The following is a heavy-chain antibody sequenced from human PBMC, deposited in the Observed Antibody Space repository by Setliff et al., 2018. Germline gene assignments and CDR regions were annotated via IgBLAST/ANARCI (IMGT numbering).Heavy chain of an antibody. CDR2: IIPILGIA. D-gene: IGHD6-13*01. CDR1: GGTFSSYA. CDR3: ATDHMPASGTSAFDI. V-gene: IGHV1-69*10. Sequence: ASVKVSCKASGGTFSSYAISWVRQAPGQGLEWMGGIIPILGIANYAQKFQARVTMTTDESTSTAYMELSSLTSEDTAVYYCATDHMPASGTSAFDIWGQGTVVTVAS. J-gene: IGHJ3*02.